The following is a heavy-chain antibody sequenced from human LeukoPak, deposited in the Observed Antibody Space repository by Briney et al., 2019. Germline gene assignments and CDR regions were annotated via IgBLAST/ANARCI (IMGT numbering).Heavy chain of an antibody. J-gene: IGHJ5*02. CDR1: GFTFSDYY. D-gene: IGHD1-26*01. Sequence: GGSLRLSCAASGFTFSDYYMSWIRQAPGKGLEWVLYISSSGSTIYYADSVKGRFTISRDNAKNSLYLQMNSLRAEDTAVYYCAVSVGATSEWFDPWGQGTLVTVSS. V-gene: IGHV3-11*04. CDR3: AVSVGATSEWFDP. CDR2: ISSSGSTI.